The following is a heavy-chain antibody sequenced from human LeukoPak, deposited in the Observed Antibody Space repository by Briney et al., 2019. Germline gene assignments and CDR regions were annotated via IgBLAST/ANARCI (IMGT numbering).Heavy chain of an antibody. CDR1: GFTFSIYD. CDR3: AKKGQADDDGKPD. J-gene: IGHJ4*02. Sequence: GGSLRLSCAASGFTFSIYDLSWVRQAPGKGLECVSAIDRGVGNTYYADSAKGRFTISRDNSKNTLYLQMNNLRVDDTAVYYCAKKGQADDDGKPDWGQGTLVTVSS. V-gene: IGHV3-23*01. D-gene: IGHD1-1*01. CDR2: IDRGVGNT.